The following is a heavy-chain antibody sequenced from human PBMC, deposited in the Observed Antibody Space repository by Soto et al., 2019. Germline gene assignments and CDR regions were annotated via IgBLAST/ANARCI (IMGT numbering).Heavy chain of an antibody. CDR1: GFTFSNYW. V-gene: IGHV3-74*01. CDR3: ASGLITVVCTWNY. D-gene: IGHD4-4*01. J-gene: IGHJ4*02. Sequence: PGGSLRLSCAASGFTFSNYWIHWVRQAPGKGPMWVSRINGVGTYTSYADSVRGRFSISRDNSENTLYLQMNSLRAEDTAMYYGASGLITVVCTWNYWGRGTLVTVSS. CDR2: INGVGTYT.